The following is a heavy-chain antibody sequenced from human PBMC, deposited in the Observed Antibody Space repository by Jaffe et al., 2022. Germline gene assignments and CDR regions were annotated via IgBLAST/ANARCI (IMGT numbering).Heavy chain of an antibody. CDR3: AREGYCSGGSCYSRPFDY. J-gene: IGHJ4*02. CDR2: INPSGGST. CDR1: GYTFTSYY. D-gene: IGHD2-15*01. Sequence: QVQLVQSGAEVKKPGASVKVSCKASGYTFTSYYMHWVRQAPGQGLEWMGIINPSGGSTSYAQKFQGRVTMTRDTSTSTVYMELSSLRSEDTAVYYCAREGYCSGGSCYSRPFDYWGQGTLVTVSS. V-gene: IGHV1-46*03.